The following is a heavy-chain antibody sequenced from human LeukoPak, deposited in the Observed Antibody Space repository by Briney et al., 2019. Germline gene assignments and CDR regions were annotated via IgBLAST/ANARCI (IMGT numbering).Heavy chain of an antibody. D-gene: IGHD4-11*01. CDR2: ISSTGTYI. J-gene: IGHJ4*02. V-gene: IGHV3-21*01. Sequence: PGESLRLSCATSGFTFSSSTFGSYTMNWVRQAPGKGLEWVSSISSTGTYIYYTDPVKGRFTISRDIANSLLYLQMNSLRADDTAVYYCARDLDYSTGFDYWGQGTLVTVSS. CDR1: GFTFSSSTFGSYT. CDR3: ARDLDYSTGFDY.